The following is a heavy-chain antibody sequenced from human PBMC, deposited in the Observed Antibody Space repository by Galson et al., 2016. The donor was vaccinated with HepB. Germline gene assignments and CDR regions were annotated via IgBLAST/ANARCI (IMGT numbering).Heavy chain of an antibody. J-gene: IGHJ2*01. CDR1: GFTFRSYG. Sequence: SLRLSCAASGFTFRSYGMHWVRQAPGKGLEWVAVISYDGNNKYYADSVKGRFTISRDNSKNTLYLQINSLRAEDTAVFYCARGGGDYYDISGYYPNWYLDLWGRGALVTVSS. CDR3: ARGGGDYYDISGYYPNWYLDL. CDR2: ISYDGNNK. D-gene: IGHD3-22*01. V-gene: IGHV3-30*19.